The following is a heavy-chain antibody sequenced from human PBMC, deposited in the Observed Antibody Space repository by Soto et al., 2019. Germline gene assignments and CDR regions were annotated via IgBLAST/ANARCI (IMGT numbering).Heavy chain of an antibody. CDR2: IYYSGST. Sequence: PSETLSLTCTVSSGSINSFYWSWIRQPPGKGLEWIGSIYYSGSTYYNPSLKSRVTISVDTSKNQFSLKLSSVTAADTAVYYCARRTRRDGYNHFDYWGQGTLVTVSS. V-gene: IGHV4-39*01. J-gene: IGHJ4*02. CDR3: ARRTRRDGYNHFDY. D-gene: IGHD5-12*01. CDR1: SGSINSFY.